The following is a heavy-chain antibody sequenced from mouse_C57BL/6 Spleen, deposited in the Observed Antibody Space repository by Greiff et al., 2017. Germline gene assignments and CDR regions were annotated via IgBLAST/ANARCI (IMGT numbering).Heavy chain of an antibody. CDR2: IRSKSNNYAT. CDR1: GFSFNTYA. Sequence: EVKLVESGGGLVQPKGSLTLSCAASGFSFNTYAMNWVRQAPGKGLEWVARIRSKSNNYATYYADSVKDRFTISRDDSESMLYLQMNNLKTEDTAMYYCVRETYDYEGFAYWGQGTLVTVSA. D-gene: IGHD2-4*01. V-gene: IGHV10-1*01. CDR3: VRETYDYEGFAY. J-gene: IGHJ3*01.